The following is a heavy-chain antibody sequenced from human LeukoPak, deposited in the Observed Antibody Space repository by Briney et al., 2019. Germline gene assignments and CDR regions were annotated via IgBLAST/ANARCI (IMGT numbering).Heavy chain of an antibody. V-gene: IGHV3-23*01. Sequence: PGGSLRLSCAASGFTFISYAMSWVRQAPGKGLEWVSVISGSGGSTHYADSAKGRFTISRDNSKNTLDLQMSSLRAEDTAVYYCAKESPVFDYWGQGTLVTVSS. CDR1: GFTFISYA. CDR2: ISGSGGST. CDR3: AKESPVFDY. J-gene: IGHJ4*02.